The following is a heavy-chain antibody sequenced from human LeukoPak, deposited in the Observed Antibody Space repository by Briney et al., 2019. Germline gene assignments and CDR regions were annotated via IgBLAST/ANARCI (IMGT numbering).Heavy chain of an antibody. CDR1: GFTFSSYV. Sequence: GSLRLSCAASGFTFSSYVMSWIRQPPGKGLEWIGEINHSGSTNYNPSLKSRVTISVDTSKNQFSLKLSSVTAADTAVYYCARGFTAYFDYWGQGTLVTVSS. CDR2: INHSGST. J-gene: IGHJ4*02. CDR3: ARGFTAYFDY. V-gene: IGHV4-34*01. D-gene: IGHD3-16*01.